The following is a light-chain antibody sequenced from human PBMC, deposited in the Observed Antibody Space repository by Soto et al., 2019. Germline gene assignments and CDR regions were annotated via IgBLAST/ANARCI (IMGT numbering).Light chain of an antibody. CDR1: QGISKY. Sequence: DVQMTQSPSSLSASVGDRVTITCRASQGISKYLAWYQQKPGKVPRLLIYVASTLQSGVPSRFSGSGSGTDFILTISSLQPEDFATYYCQKYDSAPWTFGQGTKVEIK. V-gene: IGKV1-27*01. CDR2: VAS. CDR3: QKYDSAPWT. J-gene: IGKJ1*01.